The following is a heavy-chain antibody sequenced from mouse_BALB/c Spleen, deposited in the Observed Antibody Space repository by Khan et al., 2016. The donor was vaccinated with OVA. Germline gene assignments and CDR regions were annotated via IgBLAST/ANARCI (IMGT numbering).Heavy chain of an antibody. J-gene: IGHJ3*01. CDR3: AGGRTY. CDR1: GYSITSDYA. V-gene: IGHV3-2*02. D-gene: IGHD3-3*01. CDR2: ITYSGNT. Sequence: EVQLQESGPGLVKPSQSLSLTCTVTGYSITSDYAWNWIRQFPGNKLEWLGYITYSGNTSYTPSLKSRISITRDTSKNQFFLQLNSVTTEDTATXYCAGGRTYWGQGTLVTVSA.